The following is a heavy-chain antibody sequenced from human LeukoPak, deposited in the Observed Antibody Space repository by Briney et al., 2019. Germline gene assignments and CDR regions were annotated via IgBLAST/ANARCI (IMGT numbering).Heavy chain of an antibody. V-gene: IGHV3-53*01. CDR2: IDSGGRT. D-gene: IGHD3-10*01. Sequence: GGSLRLSCAASGFTFSSYEMNWVRQAPGKGLEWVSVIDSGGRTYYADSIQGRFTFSRDDSKNTLYLQMISLRAEDTAVYYCARLGSYWDFDNWGQGTLVTVSS. CDR1: GFTFSSYE. J-gene: IGHJ4*02. CDR3: ARLGSYWDFDN.